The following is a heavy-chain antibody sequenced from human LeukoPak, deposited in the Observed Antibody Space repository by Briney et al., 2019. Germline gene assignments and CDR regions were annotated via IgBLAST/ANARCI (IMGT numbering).Heavy chain of an antibody. J-gene: IGHJ4*02. V-gene: IGHV3-30*04. CDR2: ISYDGSNK. Sequence: GGSLRLSCAASGFTFSSYAMHWVRQAPGKGLEWVAVISYDGSNKYYADSVKGRFTISRDNSKNTLYLQMNSLRAEDTAVYYCATWSEERVDYWGQGTLVTVSS. CDR1: GFTFSSYA. CDR3: ATWSEERVDY. D-gene: IGHD1-1*01.